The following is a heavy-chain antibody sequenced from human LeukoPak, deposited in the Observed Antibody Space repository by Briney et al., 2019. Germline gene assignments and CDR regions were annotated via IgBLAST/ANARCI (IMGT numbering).Heavy chain of an antibody. V-gene: IGHV3-11*04. D-gene: IGHD3-22*01. CDR1: GFTFSDYY. CDR2: VSSGSSTI. J-gene: IGHJ6*03. Sequence: PGGSLRLSCAASGFTFSDYYMSWIRQAPGKALEWVSYVSSGSSTIYYADSVKGRFTVSRDNGKRSLYLQMNSLRAEDTAVYYCARLGGSSGYFWGYYYMDVWGKGTTVTVSS. CDR3: ARLGGSSGYFWGYYYMDV.